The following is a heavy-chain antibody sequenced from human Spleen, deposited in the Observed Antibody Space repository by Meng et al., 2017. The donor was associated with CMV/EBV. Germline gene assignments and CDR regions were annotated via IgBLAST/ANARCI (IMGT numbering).Heavy chain of an antibody. CDR3: AREGDVLRFLEWAMGAMDV. D-gene: IGHD3-3*01. CDR1: GFTFSTSD. J-gene: IGHJ6*02. V-gene: IGHV3-13*01. Sequence: GGSLRLSCTASGFTFSTSDFPWVRQPTGKGLEWDSSIGTVGDTYSIGSVKGRFTISRDNSRNTVYLQINSLRGDDTAVYYCAREGDVLRFLEWAMGAMDVWGQGTAVTVSS. CDR2: IGTVGDT.